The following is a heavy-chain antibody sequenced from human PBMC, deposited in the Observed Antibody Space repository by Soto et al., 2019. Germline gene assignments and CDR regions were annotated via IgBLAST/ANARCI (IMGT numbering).Heavy chain of an antibody. CDR2: IYRTGST. CDR3: ASRDPGTSVDY. D-gene: IGHD1-7*01. V-gene: IGHV4-4*02. J-gene: IGHJ4*02. CDR1: GGSFTSNNW. Sequence: QVQLQESGPGLVKPSGTLSLTCAVSGGSFTSNNWWTWVRQPPGQGLEWIGEIYRTGSTNYNPSLTSRVTISLDKSENRFSLTVTSLTAADTAVYYCASRDPGTSVDYWGQGTLVTVSS.